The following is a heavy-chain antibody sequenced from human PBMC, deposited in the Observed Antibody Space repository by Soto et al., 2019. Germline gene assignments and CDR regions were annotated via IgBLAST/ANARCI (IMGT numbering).Heavy chain of an antibody. CDR3: AKGLTIGIIAWFDP. CDR1: GFNLSSYA. J-gene: IGHJ5*02. Sequence: GGSLRLSCAASGFNLSSYAASWLRRTPGKGMEWVSSIGGSGESTYYADSVRGRFTISRDNSKNTLFLQMNSLRLEDTAVYYCAKGLTIGIIAWFDPWGQGTLVTVSS. D-gene: IGHD1-1*01. V-gene: IGHV3-23*01. CDR2: IGGSGEST.